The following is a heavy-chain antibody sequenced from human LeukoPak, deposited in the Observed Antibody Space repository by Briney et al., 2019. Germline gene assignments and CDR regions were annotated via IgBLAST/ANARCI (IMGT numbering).Heavy chain of an antibody. D-gene: IGHD1-26*01. V-gene: IGHV3-74*01. Sequence: GSLRLSCAASGFTFSSFWMHWVRQAPGPGLVWVSRINSDGSSAGYVDSVKGRFTISRDNAKNTLYLQMNSLRAEDTAVYYCASKLVVGATKSDYFDYWGQGTLVTVSS. CDR1: GFTFSSFW. CDR3: ASKLVVGATKSDYFDY. CDR2: INSDGSSA. J-gene: IGHJ4*02.